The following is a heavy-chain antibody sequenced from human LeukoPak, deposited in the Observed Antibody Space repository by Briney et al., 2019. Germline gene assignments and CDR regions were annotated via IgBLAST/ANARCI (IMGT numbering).Heavy chain of an antibody. CDR3: AKEDYDFWSGGAFDI. D-gene: IGHD3-3*01. CDR1: GFTFSSNW. J-gene: IGHJ3*02. Sequence: GGSLRLSCTASGFTFSSNWMSWVRQAPGKGLEWVANIKQDGSEKYYEDSVKGRFTISRDNSKNTLYLQMNSLRAEDTAVYYCAKEDYDFWSGGAFDIWGQGTMVTVSS. V-gene: IGHV3-7*03. CDR2: IKQDGSEK.